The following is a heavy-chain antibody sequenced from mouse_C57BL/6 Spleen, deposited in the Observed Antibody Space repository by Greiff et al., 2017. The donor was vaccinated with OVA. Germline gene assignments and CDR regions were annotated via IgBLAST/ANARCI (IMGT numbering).Heavy chain of an antibody. CDR1: GFNITDCY. CDR3: TSTCIPTGVASDY. Sequence: VQLQQSGAELVRPWASVTLSCTASGFNITDCYMHWVKQRPAQGLVWIGRIDPEDGDTDYAPTLKSKATMTPDTSSNAAYLQLSSLTSEDTAGYYCTSTCIPTGVASDYWGQGTTLTVSS. CDR2: IDPEDGDT. J-gene: IGHJ2*01. D-gene: IGHD1-1*01. V-gene: IGHV14-1*01.